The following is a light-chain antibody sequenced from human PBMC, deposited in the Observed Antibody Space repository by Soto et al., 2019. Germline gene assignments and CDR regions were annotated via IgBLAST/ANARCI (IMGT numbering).Light chain of an antibody. CDR2: DAS. CDR3: QPRSNWPPIT. V-gene: IGKV3-11*01. J-gene: IGKJ5*01. Sequence: EIVLTQSPATLSLSPGERATLSCRASESVSRYLAWYQQRPGQAPRLLIYDASDRATGIPARFSGSGSGTDFPLTISSLEPEDFAVYYCQPRSNWPPITFGQGTRLEIK. CDR1: ESVSRY.